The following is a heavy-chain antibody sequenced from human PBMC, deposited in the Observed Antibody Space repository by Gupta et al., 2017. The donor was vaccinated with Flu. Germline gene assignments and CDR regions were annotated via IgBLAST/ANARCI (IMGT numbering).Heavy chain of an antibody. CDR2: IWYDGSNK. D-gene: IGHD4-17*01. V-gene: IGHV3-33*01. CDR1: GFTFSSYG. CDR3: AREDEYGDYSV. J-gene: IGHJ4*02. Sequence: QVQLVESGGGVVQPGRSLRLSCAASGFTFSSYGMHWVRQAPGKGLEWVAVIWYDGSNKYYADSVKGRFTISRDNSKNTLYLQMNSLRAEDTAVYYCAREDEYGDYSVWGQGTLVTVSS.